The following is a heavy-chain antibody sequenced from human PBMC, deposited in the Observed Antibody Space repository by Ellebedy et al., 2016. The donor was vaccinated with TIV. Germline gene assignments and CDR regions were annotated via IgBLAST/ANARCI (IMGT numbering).Heavy chain of an antibody. CDR1: GFTFNSYA. V-gene: IGHV3-23*01. J-gene: IGHJ4*02. CDR3: AKVGGDYYDGTGYPIFFDY. D-gene: IGHD3-22*01. CDR2: ISGSGGTI. Sequence: GGSLRLSCAASGFTFNSYAMSWVRQAPGKGLEWVSIISGSGGTIYYADSVKGRFTISRDRSKNTLFLQMNSLRAEDTAVYYCAKVGGDYYDGTGYPIFFDYWGQGTLVAVSS.